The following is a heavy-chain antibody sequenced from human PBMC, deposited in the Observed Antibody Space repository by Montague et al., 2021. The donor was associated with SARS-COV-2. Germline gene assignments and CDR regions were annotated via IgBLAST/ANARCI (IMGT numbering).Heavy chain of an antibody. CDR2: INYGGST. D-gene: IGHD1-1*01. Sequence: SETLSTCAVYGGSFSDYHWTWIRQSPGGGLEWIGQINYGGSTKYSPSLRSRVTISIDTSKNQFSLKLTSVTAADTAVYYCARGAPGYWGQGTLVTVSS. CDR1: GGSFSDYH. V-gene: IGHV4-34*01. CDR3: ARGAPGY. J-gene: IGHJ4*02.